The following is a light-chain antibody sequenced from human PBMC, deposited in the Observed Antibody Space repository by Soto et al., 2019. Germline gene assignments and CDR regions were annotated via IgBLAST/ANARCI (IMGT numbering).Light chain of an antibody. CDR1: QSISQW. V-gene: IGKV1-5*01. Sequence: DIQMTQSPSTLSVSVGDRVAITCRASQSISQWVAWYQQKPGRAPELLIYDASKLKSGVPSRFSGSGSGTEFSLTITSLQPDDSAMYYCQQYNGYSWTFGRGTKV. J-gene: IGKJ1*01. CDR2: DAS. CDR3: QQYNGYSWT.